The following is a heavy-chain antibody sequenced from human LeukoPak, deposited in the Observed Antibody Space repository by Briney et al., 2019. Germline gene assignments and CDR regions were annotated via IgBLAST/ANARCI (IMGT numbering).Heavy chain of an antibody. D-gene: IGHD5-24*01. CDR2: IHHSGST. J-gene: IGHJ1*01. CDR1: GGSIVSSTFY. Sequence: SETLSLTCSVSGGSIVSSTFYWGWVHQPPGKGLEWIGIIHHSGSTYYNSSLKSRVTISVDTSKNTLSLKLNSVTAADTAVYYCARENWRDGYVGSKWGQGTLVTVSS. CDR3: ARENWRDGYVGSK. V-gene: IGHV4-39*07.